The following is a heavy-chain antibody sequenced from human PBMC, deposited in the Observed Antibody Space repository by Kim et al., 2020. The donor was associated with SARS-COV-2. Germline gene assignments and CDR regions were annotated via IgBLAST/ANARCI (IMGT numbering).Heavy chain of an antibody. CDR3: ARTAGRIQLWFFLLDV. Sequence: GGSLRLSCAASGFTFSSYAMHWVRQAPGKGLEWVAVISYDGSNKYYADSVKGRFTISRDNSKNTLYLQMNSLRAEDTAVYYCARTAGRIQLWFFLLDVWGKGTTVTVSS. D-gene: IGHD5-18*01. J-gene: IGHJ6*04. CDR2: ISYDGSNK. V-gene: IGHV3-30-3*01. CDR1: GFTFSSYA.